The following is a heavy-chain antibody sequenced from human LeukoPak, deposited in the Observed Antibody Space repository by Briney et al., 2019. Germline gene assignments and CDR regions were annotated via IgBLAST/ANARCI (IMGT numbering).Heavy chain of an antibody. D-gene: IGHD6-19*01. J-gene: IGHJ4*02. CDR2: IRYDGSNK. CDR3: AKKTGIAVAGPVDY. Sequence: PGGSLRLSCAASGFTFSSYGMHWVRQAPGKGLEWVAFIRYDGSNKYYADSVKGRFTISRDNSKNTLYLQMNSLRAEDTAVYYCAKKTGIAVAGPVDYWGQGTLVTVSS. V-gene: IGHV3-30*02. CDR1: GFTFSSYG.